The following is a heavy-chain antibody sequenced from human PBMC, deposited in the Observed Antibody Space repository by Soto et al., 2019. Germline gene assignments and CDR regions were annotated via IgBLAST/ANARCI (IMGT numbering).Heavy chain of an antibody. CDR2: IVVGSGNT. CDR3: AAVDLHLYYYYGMDV. J-gene: IGHJ6*02. V-gene: IGHV1-58*01. CDR1: GFTFTSSA. Sequence: ALVKVSCNASGFTFTSSAVQWVRQARGQRLEWIGWIVVGSGNTNYAQKFQERVTITRDMSTSTAYMELSSLRSEDTAVYYCAAVDLHLYYYYGMDVWCQGTTVTVS.